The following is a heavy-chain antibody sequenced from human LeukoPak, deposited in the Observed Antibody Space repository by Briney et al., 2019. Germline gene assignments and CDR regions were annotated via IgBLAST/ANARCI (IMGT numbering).Heavy chain of an antibody. CDR2: IKQDGSEK. CDR1: GFTFSSYW. J-gene: IGHJ4*02. D-gene: IGHD3-9*01. V-gene: IGHV3-7*01. CDR3: ARGGKVLRYFDWFFDY. Sequence: GGSLRLSCAASGFTFSSYWMSWVRQAPGKGLEWVANIKQDGSEKYYVDSVKGRFTISRDNSKNTLYLQMNSLRAEDTAVYYCARGGKVLRYFDWFFDYWGQGTLVTVSS.